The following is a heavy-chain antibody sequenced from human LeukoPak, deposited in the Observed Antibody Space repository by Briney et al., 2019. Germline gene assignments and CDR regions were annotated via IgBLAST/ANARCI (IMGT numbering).Heavy chain of an antibody. D-gene: IGHD3-3*01. CDR2: MNPNSGNT. CDR1: GYTFTSYD. J-gene: IGHJ4*02. Sequence: GASVKVSCKASGYTFTSYDVNWVRQATGQGLEWMGWMNPNSGNTGYAQKFQGRVTMTRNTSISTAYMELSSLRSEDTAVYYCARGSLNYDFWSGYYIFDYWGQGTLVTVSS. CDR3: ARGSLNYDFWSGYYIFDY. V-gene: IGHV1-8*01.